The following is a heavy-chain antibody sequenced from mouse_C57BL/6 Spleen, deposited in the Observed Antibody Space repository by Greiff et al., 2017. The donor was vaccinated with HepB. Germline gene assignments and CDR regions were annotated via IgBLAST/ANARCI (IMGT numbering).Heavy chain of an antibody. CDR3: ARWDYYGSSSYWYFDV. V-gene: IGHV1-82*01. D-gene: IGHD1-1*01. Sequence: VKLMESGPELVKPGASVKISCKASGYAFSSSWMNWVKQRPGKGLEWIGRIYPGDGDTNYNGKFKGKATLTADKSSSTAYMQLSSLPSEDSAVYFCARWDYYGSSSYWYFDVWGTGTTVTVSS. CDR1: GYAFSSSW. J-gene: IGHJ1*03. CDR2: IYPGDGDT.